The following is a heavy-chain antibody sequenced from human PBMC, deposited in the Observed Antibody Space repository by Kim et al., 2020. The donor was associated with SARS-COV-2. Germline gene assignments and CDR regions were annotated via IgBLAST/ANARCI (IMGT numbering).Heavy chain of an antibody. CDR3: ARVVGATYNVDY. D-gene: IGHD1-26*01. V-gene: IGHV4-34*01. Sequence: SYNPSLRSRVTISVDTSKNKFSLKLSCVNAAVTVVYYCARVVGATYNVDYWGQVTLVTVSS. J-gene: IGHJ4*02.